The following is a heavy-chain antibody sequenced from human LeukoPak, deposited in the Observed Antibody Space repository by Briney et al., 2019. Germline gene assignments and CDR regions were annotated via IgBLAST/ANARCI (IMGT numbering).Heavy chain of an antibody. Sequence: PGGALRVSCAAPGFTFSSYAMHWVRQAPGEGLGWVAVISYDGSNKYYADSVKGRFTISRDNSKNTLYLQMNSLRAEDTAVYYSARPPAVYAMLDYWGQGTLVTASS. D-gene: IGHD2-8*01. CDR2: ISYDGSNK. V-gene: IGHV3-30-3*01. J-gene: IGHJ4*02. CDR3: ARPPAVYAMLDY. CDR1: GFTFSSYA.